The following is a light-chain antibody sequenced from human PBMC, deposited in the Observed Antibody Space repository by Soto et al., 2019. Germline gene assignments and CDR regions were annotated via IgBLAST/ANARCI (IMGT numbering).Light chain of an antibody. Sequence: EIVLTQSPGTVSLSPGERATLSCRASQSVGNNYLAWYQKKRGQAPRLLISGASRRATGVLDRFSGSGTGTDFSLTISRLEPEDSAVYYCQHYASSPLTFGQGTKLEIK. CDR1: QSVGNNY. CDR2: GAS. J-gene: IGKJ2*01. CDR3: QHYASSPLT. V-gene: IGKV3-20*01.